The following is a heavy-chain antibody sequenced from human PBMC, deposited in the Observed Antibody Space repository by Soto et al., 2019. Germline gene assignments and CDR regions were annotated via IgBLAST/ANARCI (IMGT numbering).Heavy chain of an antibody. CDR3: AKDCSPIFVVVICLGYGMDV. Sequence: EVQLLESGGGMLQPGESLRLSCAASGFTFSSYAMSWVRQAPGKGLEWVSVISGSGGTTYYAESVKGRFTISRDNSKNTLYLQMNSLRAEDTAVYYCAKDCSPIFVVVICLGYGMDVWGQGTTVTVSS. CDR1: GFTFSSYA. J-gene: IGHJ6*02. CDR2: ISGSGGTT. D-gene: IGHD3-3*01. V-gene: IGHV3-23*01.